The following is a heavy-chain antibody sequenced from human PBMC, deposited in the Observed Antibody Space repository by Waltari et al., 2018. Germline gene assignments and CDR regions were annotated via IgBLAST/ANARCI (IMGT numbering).Heavy chain of an antibody. V-gene: IGHV1-24*01. D-gene: IGHD4-17*01. CDR1: GYTLTELS. J-gene: IGHJ5*02. Sequence: QVQLVQSGAEVKKPGASVKVSCKVSGYTLTELSMHWVRQAPGKGLEWMGGFDPEDGETSYAQKFQGRVTRTEDTSTDTAYMELSSLRSEDTAVYYCATVQPLNLRYWFDPWGQGTLVTVAS. CDR3: ATVQPLNLRYWFDP. CDR2: FDPEDGET.